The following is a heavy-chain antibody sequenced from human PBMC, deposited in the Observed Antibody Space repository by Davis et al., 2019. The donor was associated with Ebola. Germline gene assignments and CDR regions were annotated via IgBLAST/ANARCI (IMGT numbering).Heavy chain of an antibody. J-gene: IGHJ4*02. CDR2: IIPIFGTA. CDR1: GYTFTSYG. Sequence: SVKVSCKASGYTFTSYGISWVRQAPGQGLEWMGGIIPIFGTANYAQKFQGRVTITADESTSTAYMELSSLRSEDTAVYYCARSGSYWSGYYFDYWGQGTLVTVSS. D-gene: IGHD1-26*01. V-gene: IGHV1-69*13. CDR3: ARSGSYWSGYYFDY.